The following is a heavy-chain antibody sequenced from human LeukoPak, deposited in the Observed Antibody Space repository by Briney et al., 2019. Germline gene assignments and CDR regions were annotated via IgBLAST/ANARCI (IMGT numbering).Heavy chain of an antibody. CDR3: ARRAYYYDSSPENFDY. V-gene: IGHV4-39*01. Sequence: KPSESLSLTCTVSGGSISSSSYYWGWIRQPPGKGLEWIGSTYYSGSTYYNPSLKSRVTISVDTSKNQFSLKLSSVTAADTAVYYCARRAYYYDSSPENFDYWGQGTLVTVSS. CDR1: GGSISSSSYY. J-gene: IGHJ4*02. D-gene: IGHD3-22*01. CDR2: TYYSGST.